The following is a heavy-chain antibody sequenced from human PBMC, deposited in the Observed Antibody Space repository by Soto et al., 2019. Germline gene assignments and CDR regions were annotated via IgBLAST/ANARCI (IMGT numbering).Heavy chain of an antibody. CDR3: TRDASRDSSARGWFDP. D-gene: IGHD6-13*01. Sequence: GGSLRLSCAASGFTFRSFTMNWVRQAPGKGLELVSTISSNSAYIYYTDALRGRFTISRDNAKNSLHLQMNSLRAEDTAVYYCTRDASRDSSARGWFDPWGPGTLVTVSS. J-gene: IGHJ5*02. CDR1: GFTFRSFT. CDR2: ISSNSAYI. V-gene: IGHV3-21*01.